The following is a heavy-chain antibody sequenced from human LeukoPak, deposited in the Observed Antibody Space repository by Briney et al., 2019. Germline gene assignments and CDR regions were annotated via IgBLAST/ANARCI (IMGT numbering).Heavy chain of an antibody. CDR1: GGSFSGYY. D-gene: IGHD2-21*01. V-gene: IGHV4-34*01. CDR3: ARRLVVTAPYYFDY. J-gene: IGHJ4*01. CDR2: IYHSGST. Sequence: SETLSLTCAVYGGSFSGYYWGWIRQPPGKGLEWIGSIYHSGSTYYNPSLKSRVTISVGTSKNQFSLKLGSLTAADTAVYYCARRLVVTAPYYFDYWGHGVRVTVSS.